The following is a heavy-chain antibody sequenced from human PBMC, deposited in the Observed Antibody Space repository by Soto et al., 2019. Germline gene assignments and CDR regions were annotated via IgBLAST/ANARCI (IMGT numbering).Heavy chain of an antibody. CDR2: IDWDDDK. D-gene: IGHD4-4*01. J-gene: IGHJ6*02. Sequence: SGPTLVNPTQPLTLTCSFSEFSPTTGGLRLSWIRQPPGKALEWLASIDWDDDKFYSPSLKTRLTISRDTSKNQVVLTMTNMDPVDTGTYYCARVAYRNCAPYAMDVWGPGTTVTVSS. V-gene: IGHV2-70*04. CDR3: ARVAYRNCAPYAMDV. CDR1: EFSPTTGGLR.